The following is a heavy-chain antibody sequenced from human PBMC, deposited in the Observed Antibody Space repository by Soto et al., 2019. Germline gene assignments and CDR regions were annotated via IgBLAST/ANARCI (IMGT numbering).Heavy chain of an antibody. D-gene: IGHD3-10*01. V-gene: IGHV5-51*01. CDR3: ARGYFDSGHGYDL. J-gene: IGHJ5*02. CDR1: GYTFTNSW. CDR2: IFTRDSET. Sequence: PGESLKISCKGSGYTFTNSWIGWVRQTPGKGLEWMGLIFTRDSETKTSPSFQGHVSFSVDNSINTVYLQWTSLKTTDTGIYFCARGYFDSGHGYDLWGQGALVTVSS.